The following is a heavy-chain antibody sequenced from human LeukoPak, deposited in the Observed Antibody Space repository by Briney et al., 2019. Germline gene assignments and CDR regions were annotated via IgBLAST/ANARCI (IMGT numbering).Heavy chain of an antibody. J-gene: IGHJ5*02. CDR2: IYPGDSDT. V-gene: IGHV5-51*01. D-gene: IGHD2-2*01. Sequence: GESLKISCKGSGYSFTSYWIAWVRQMPGKGLEWMGIIYPGDSDTRYSPSFQGQVTISADKSISTAYLQWSSLKASDTAMYHCARGFRYCSSTSCPELDWFDPWGQGTLVTVSS. CDR3: ARGFRYCSSTSCPELDWFDP. CDR1: GYSFTSYW.